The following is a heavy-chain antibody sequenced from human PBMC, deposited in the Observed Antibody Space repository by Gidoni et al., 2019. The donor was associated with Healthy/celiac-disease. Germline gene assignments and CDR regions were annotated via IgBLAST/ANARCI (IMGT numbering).Heavy chain of an antibody. Sequence: QVQLVESGGGVVQPGRSLRLSCAASGFTFSSHGMHWVRQAPGKGLEGVAVISYDGSNKYYADSVKGRFTISRDNSKNTLYLQMNSLRAEDTAVYYCAKDRGDIVVVVAATAFYMDVWGKGTTVTVSS. CDR3: AKDRGDIVVVVAATAFYMDV. CDR2: ISYDGSNK. CDR1: GFTFSSHG. J-gene: IGHJ6*03. V-gene: IGHV3-30*18. D-gene: IGHD2-15*01.